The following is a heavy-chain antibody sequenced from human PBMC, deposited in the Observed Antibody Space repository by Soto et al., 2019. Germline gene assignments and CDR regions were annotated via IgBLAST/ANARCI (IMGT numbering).Heavy chain of an antibody. Sequence: EVQLVESGGGLVKPGGSLRLSCAASGFTFSSYSMNWVRQAPGKGLEWVSSISSSSSDIYYADSVKGRFTISRDNAKNSLYLKMNSLRAEDTAVYYGAREGYNWNYKGDYWGQGTLVTVSS. V-gene: IGHV3-21*01. CDR3: AREGYNWNYKGDY. J-gene: IGHJ4*02. CDR2: ISSSSSDI. D-gene: IGHD1-7*01. CDR1: GFTFSSYS.